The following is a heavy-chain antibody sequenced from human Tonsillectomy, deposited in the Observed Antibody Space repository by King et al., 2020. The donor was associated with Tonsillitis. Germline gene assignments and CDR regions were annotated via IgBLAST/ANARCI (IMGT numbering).Heavy chain of an antibody. Sequence: VQLVESGGVVVQPGGSLRLSCTASGFTFDDYTMHWVRQAPGKGLEWVSLISWDGGSTYYADSVKGRFTISRDNSKNSLYLQMNSLRTEDTALYYCAKALPRIAAAGSLDYWGQGPLVTVSS. V-gene: IGHV3-43*01. CDR1: GFTFDDYT. CDR2: ISWDGGST. J-gene: IGHJ4*02. CDR3: AKALPRIAAAGSLDY. D-gene: IGHD6-13*01.